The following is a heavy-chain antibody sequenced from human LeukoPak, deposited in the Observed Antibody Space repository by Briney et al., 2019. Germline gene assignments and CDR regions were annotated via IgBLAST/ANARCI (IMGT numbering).Heavy chain of an antibody. CDR2: IKSKTDGGTT. D-gene: IGHD3-10*01. CDR3: TTGVTMVRGVIGY. Sequence: GGSLRLSCGASGFSFTAAWMSWVRQAPGRGLEWGGRIKSKTDGGTTDYAAPVKGRFTISRDDSKNTLYLQMNSLKTEDTAVYYCTTGVTMVRGVIGYWGQGTLVTVSS. J-gene: IGHJ4*02. CDR1: GFSFTAAW. V-gene: IGHV3-15*01.